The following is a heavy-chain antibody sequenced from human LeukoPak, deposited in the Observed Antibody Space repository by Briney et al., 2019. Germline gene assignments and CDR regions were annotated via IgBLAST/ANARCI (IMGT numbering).Heavy chain of an antibody. Sequence: GESLRLSCAVSGLTLSSYWMSWVSHAPGKGLQWVANINQEGSEKYYVDSGKGRFTIARDNARNSLNLQMGSLRAEDTAVYDCAREGWWVGRDSGKTRHPYWDIWGEGTNVAVCS. D-gene: IGHD2-21*01. J-gene: IGHJ3*02. V-gene: IGHV3-7*04. CDR3: AREGWWVGRDSGKTRHPYWDI. CDR1: GLTLSSYW. CDR2: INQEGSEK.